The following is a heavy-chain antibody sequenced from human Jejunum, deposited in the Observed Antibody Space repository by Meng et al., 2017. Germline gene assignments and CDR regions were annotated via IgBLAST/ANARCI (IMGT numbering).Heavy chain of an antibody. CDR3: TRDSSDSWGRFDY. CDR1: GDSISSSSYY. V-gene: IGHV4-39*07. CDR2: FRYSGST. D-gene: IGHD6-13*01. Sequence: SETLSLTCTVSGDSISSSSYYWGWIRHTPGKGPEWIGSFRYSGSTYCNSSHQRQVTISVDTSKNQFSLKVSSVTAADTALYYGTRDSSDSWGRFDYWGQGTLVTVSS. J-gene: IGHJ4*02.